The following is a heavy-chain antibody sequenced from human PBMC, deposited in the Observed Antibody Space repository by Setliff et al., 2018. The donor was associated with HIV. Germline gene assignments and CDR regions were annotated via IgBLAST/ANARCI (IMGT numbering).Heavy chain of an antibody. CDR1: GGSFSGYY. D-gene: IGHD3-10*01. V-gene: IGHV4-34*01. J-gene: IGHJ4*02. Sequence: SETLSLTCAVYGGSFSGYYWSWIRQPPGKGLEWIGYIYYSGSTYYNPSLRSRVTISVDTSKNKFSLKVRSVTAADTAVYYCARWHPPYGFWEEDYWGQGTLVTVSS. CDR3: ARWHPPYGFWEEDY. CDR2: IYYSGST.